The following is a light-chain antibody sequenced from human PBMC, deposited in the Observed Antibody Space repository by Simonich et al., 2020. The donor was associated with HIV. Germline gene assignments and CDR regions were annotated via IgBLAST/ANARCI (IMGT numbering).Light chain of an antibody. CDR2: AAS. CDR1: QSITSY. CDR3: QQANSFPLT. J-gene: IGKJ4*01. V-gene: IGKV1-39*01. Sequence: DIQMTQSPSSLSASVGDRVTITCRASQSITSYLNWYQQKPGKAPKLLIYAASSLQSWVPSSFSGSGSGTDFTLTISSLQPEDFATYYCQQANSFPLTFGGGTKVEIK.